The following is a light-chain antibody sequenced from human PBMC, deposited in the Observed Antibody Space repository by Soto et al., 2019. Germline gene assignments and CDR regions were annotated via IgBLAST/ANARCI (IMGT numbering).Light chain of an antibody. V-gene: IGKV1-9*01. CDR3: QQLNSYPLT. CDR2: AAS. J-gene: IGKJ4*01. CDR1: QDISDY. Sequence: DIQLTQSTSFLSASLGDRVTITCLASQDISDYVAWYQQRPGKAPKLMIYAASTLQSGVPSRFIGSRSGTECTITISSLQPEDVSTYSCQQLNSYPLTLRGGTKVDIK.